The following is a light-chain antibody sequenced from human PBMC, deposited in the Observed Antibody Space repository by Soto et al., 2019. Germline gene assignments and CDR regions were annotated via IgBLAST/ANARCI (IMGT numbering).Light chain of an antibody. CDR2: GAS. Sequence: EIVLTQSPGTLSLPPGERATLSCRASQSFSSSYLAWYQQKPGQAPRLLIYGASSRATGIPDRFSGSGSGTDFTLTISRLDPEDFAVYYCQQYDSSPRTFGHGTKVEIK. CDR3: QQYDSSPRT. V-gene: IGKV3-20*01. CDR1: QSFSSSY. J-gene: IGKJ1*01.